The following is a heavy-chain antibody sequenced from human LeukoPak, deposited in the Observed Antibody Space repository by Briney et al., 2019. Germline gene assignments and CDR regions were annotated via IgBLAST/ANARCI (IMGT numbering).Heavy chain of an antibody. V-gene: IGHV3-66*02. J-gene: IGHJ4*02. Sequence: QAGGSLRLSCAASGFTVSSNYMSWVRQAPGKGLEWVSVIYSGGSTYYADSVKGRFTISRDNSKNTLYLQMNSLRAEDTAVYYCAYSGSYCSYVFDYWGQGTLVTVSS. D-gene: IGHD1-26*01. CDR3: AYSGSYCSYVFDY. CDR2: IYSGGST. CDR1: GFTVSSNY.